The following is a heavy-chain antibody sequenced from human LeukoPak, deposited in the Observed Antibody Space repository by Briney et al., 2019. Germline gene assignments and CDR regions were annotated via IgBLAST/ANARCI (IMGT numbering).Heavy chain of an antibody. J-gene: IGHJ4*02. V-gene: IGHV1-24*01. Sequence: SVKVSCKVSGYTLTELSMHWVRQAPGKGLEWMGGFDPEDGETIYAQKFQGRVTMTEDTSTDTAYMELSSLRSEDTAVYYCATKERIVATIDFDYWGQGTLVTVSS. CDR3: ATKERIVATIDFDY. CDR1: GYTLTELS. D-gene: IGHD5-12*01. CDR2: FDPEDGET.